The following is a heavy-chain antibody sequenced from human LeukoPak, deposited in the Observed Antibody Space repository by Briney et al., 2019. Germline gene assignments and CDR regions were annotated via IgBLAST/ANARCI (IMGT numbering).Heavy chain of an antibody. Sequence: SETLSLTCTVSGGSISSYYWSWIRQPPGKGLEWIGYIYYSGSTNYNPSPKSRVTISVDTSKNQFSLKLSSVTAADTAVYYCARGHYGGNSEGFDYWGQGTLVTVSS. CDR2: IYYSGST. D-gene: IGHD4-23*01. CDR3: ARGHYGGNSEGFDY. V-gene: IGHV4-59*01. CDR1: GGSISSYY. J-gene: IGHJ4*02.